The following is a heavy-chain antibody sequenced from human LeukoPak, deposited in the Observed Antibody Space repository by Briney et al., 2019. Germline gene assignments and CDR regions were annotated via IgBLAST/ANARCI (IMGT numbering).Heavy chain of an antibody. CDR2: ISYDGSNK. J-gene: IGHJ4*02. CDR1: GFTFSSYG. Sequence: GGSLRLSCAASGFTFSSYGMHWVRQAPGKGLEWVAVISYDGSNKYYADSVKGRFTISRDNSKNTLYLQMNSLRPEDTAVYYCARQSSVTRSGLDSWGQGTLVTVSS. CDR3: ARQSSVTRSGLDS. V-gene: IGHV3-30*03. D-gene: IGHD4-17*01.